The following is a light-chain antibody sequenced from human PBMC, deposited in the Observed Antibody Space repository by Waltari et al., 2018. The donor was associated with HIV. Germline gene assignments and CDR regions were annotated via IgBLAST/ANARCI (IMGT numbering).Light chain of an antibody. J-gene: IGKJ1*01. CDR3: QQYNSWPRT. V-gene: IGKV3-15*01. Sequence: ETEITQSPATLSVSPGERATLACSASQNVSITVAWYQQKFGQAPRLLIYDASTRATGIPARFSGIGSRTEFTLTISSLQSEDFAAYYCQQYNSWPRTFGQGTKVEIK. CDR2: DAS. CDR1: QNVSIT.